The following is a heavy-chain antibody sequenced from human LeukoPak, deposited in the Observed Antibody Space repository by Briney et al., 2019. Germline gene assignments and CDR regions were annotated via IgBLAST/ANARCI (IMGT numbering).Heavy chain of an antibody. V-gene: IGHV3-7*03. CDR2: INHNGNVN. CDR3: GRGGCLEV. CDR1: GFTFSSYW. Sequence: GGSLRLSCAASGFTFSSYWVNWARQAPGKGLEWVASINHNGNVNYYVDSVKGRFTISRDNAKNSLYLQMSNLRAEDTAVYFCGRGGCLEVWGQGATVTVSS. J-gene: IGHJ6*02. D-gene: IGHD3-16*01.